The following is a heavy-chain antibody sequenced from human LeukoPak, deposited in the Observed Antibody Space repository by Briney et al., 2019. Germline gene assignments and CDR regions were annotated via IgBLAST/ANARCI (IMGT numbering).Heavy chain of an antibody. CDR3: AAQWLTGRVMTA. J-gene: IGHJ5*02. D-gene: IGHD6-19*01. Sequence: QVQLQESGPGLVKPSETLSLTCALYGGSFSGYYWSWIRQPPGKGLEWIGEINHSGSAKYNPSLKSRVTVSVDTSKNQFSLKLNSVTAADAAVYYCAAQWLTGRVMTAWGQGTLVTVSS. CDR1: GGSFSGYY. V-gene: IGHV4-34*01. CDR2: INHSGSA.